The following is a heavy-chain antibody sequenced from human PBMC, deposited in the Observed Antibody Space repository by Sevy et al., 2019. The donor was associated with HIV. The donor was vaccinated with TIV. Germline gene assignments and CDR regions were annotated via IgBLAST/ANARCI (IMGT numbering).Heavy chain of an antibody. Sequence: GGSLRLSCAVSGFTFNAYDMHWVRQAPGKGLEYMALISYDGGKKYYADSVKGRFTISRDNSENTLYLQMNNLRAEDTAVYDCAKDLYYDILTGDAKDAFDMWGQGTMVTVSS. CDR1: GFTFNAYD. V-gene: IGHV3-30*18. D-gene: IGHD3-9*01. J-gene: IGHJ3*02. CDR2: ISYDGGKK. CDR3: AKDLYYDILTGDAKDAFDM.